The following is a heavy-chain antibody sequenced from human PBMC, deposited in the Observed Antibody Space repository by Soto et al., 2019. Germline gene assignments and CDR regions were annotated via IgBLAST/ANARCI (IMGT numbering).Heavy chain of an antibody. CDR3: ARGNIAAAGGTFDY. V-gene: IGHV4-34*01. CDR1: GGSFSGYY. CDR2: INHSGST. D-gene: IGHD6-13*01. J-gene: IGHJ4*02. Sequence: SETLSLTCAVYGGSFSGYYSSWIRQPPGKGLEWTGEINHSGSTNYNPSLKSRVTISVDTSKNQSSLKLSSVTAADTAVYYCARGNIAAAGGTFDYWGQGTLVTVSS.